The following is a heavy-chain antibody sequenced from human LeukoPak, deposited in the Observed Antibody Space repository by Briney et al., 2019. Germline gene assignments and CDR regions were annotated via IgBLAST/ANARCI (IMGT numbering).Heavy chain of an antibody. Sequence: GGSLRLSCAASRFTFSSYWMSWVRQAPGKGLEWVANIKQDGSEKYYVDSVRGRFTISRDNAKNSLYLQMNSLRAEDTAVYYCARAVGNSGNDYWGQGTLVTVSS. CDR2: IKQDGSEK. CDR1: RFTFSSYW. J-gene: IGHJ4*02. CDR3: ARAVGNSGNDY. V-gene: IGHV3-7*04. D-gene: IGHD4-23*01.